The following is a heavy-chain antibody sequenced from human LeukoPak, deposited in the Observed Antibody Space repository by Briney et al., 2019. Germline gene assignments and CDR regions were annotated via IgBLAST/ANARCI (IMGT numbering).Heavy chain of an antibody. CDR1: GYTFTSYA. D-gene: IGHD6-13*01. Sequence: GASVKVSCKASGYTFTSYAMHWVRQAPGQRLEWMGWINAGNGNTKYSQKFQGRVTITRDTSASTAYMELSSLRSEDTAVYYCAREVGVYSSSLGPVEGANWFDPWGQGTLVTVSS. V-gene: IGHV1-3*01. J-gene: IGHJ5*02. CDR2: INAGNGNT. CDR3: AREVGVYSSSLGPVEGANWFDP.